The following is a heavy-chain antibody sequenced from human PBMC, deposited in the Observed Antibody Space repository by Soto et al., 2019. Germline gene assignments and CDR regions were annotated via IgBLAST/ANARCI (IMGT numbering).Heavy chain of an antibody. CDR1: VWPSCAYY. J-gene: IGHJ1*01. Sequence: SDSLSLTLNLFVWPSCAYYWSWVRQPPGKGLEWIGEINPSGSTNYNPSLKSRVTISVDTSNNQFSLNVNSVTAADTAVYYCARGRITMLHWGQG. CDR2: INPSGST. CDR3: ARGRITMLH. V-gene: IGHV4-34*01. D-gene: IGHD3-10*02.